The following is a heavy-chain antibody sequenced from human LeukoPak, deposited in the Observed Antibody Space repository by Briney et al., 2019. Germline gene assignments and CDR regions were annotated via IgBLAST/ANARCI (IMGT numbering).Heavy chain of an antibody. CDR2: IYASGGT. CDR1: GGSISRYY. D-gene: IGHD2-2*02. CDR3: ARDDGGQYTTPFDY. V-gene: IGHV4-4*07. Sequence: SETLSLTCTVSGGSISRYYGSWIRQPAGKGLEWIGRIYASGGTDYNPSLKSRVTMSVDTSKKQFSLELTSVTAADTAVYYCARDDGGQYTTPFDYWGQGTLVTVSS. J-gene: IGHJ4*02.